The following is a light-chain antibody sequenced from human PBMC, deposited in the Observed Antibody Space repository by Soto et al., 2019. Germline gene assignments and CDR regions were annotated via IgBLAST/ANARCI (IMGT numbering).Light chain of an antibody. J-gene: IGKJ5*01. CDR3: QQLHSYPIT. Sequence: DIQMTQSPSSLSASVGDTVTITCRASQSISSYLNWYQQKPGKAPELLIFAASTLQSGVPSAFSGSGSGTEFTLTISSLQTEDFATYFCQQLHSYPITFGQGTRLEIK. V-gene: IGKV1-9*01. CDR1: QSISSY. CDR2: AAS.